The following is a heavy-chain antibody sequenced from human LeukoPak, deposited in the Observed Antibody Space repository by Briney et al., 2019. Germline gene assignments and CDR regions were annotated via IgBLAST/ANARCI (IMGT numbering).Heavy chain of an antibody. CDR2: IYTSGST. V-gene: IGHV4-61*02. J-gene: IGHJ5*02. CDR1: GGSISSGSYY. Sequence: SETLSLTCTVSGGSISSGSYYWSWIRQPAGKGLEWIGRIYTSGSTSYNPSLKSRVTISVDTSKNQFSLKLSSVTAADTAVYYCARQDNSGYWYNWFDPWGQGTLVTVSS. CDR3: ARQDNSGYWYNWFDP. D-gene: IGHD3-22*01.